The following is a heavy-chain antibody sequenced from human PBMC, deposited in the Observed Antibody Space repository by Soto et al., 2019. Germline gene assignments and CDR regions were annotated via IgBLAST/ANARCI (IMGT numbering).Heavy chain of an antibody. Sequence: ASVNVSFTXSGYTFTSYGISWVRQAPGQGLEWMGWISAYNGNTNYAQKLQGRVTMTTDTSTSTAYMELRSLRSDDTAVYYCARDMITMVRGVTDYYYGMDVWGQGTTVTVSS. CDR3: ARDMITMVRGVTDYYYGMDV. V-gene: IGHV1-18*01. D-gene: IGHD3-10*01. J-gene: IGHJ6*02. CDR1: GYTFTSYG. CDR2: ISAYNGNT.